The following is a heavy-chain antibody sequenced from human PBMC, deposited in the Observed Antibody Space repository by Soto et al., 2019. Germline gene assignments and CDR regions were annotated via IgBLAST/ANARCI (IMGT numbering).Heavy chain of an antibody. CDR3: ATQEVGGSYVYTFDP. V-gene: IGHV4-59*08. CDR2: ISYSGAT. Sequence: SETLSLTCTVSGASISGYHWSWIRQFPGKGLECLGYISYSGATNYNPSLKSRVTMSVDTSKNQFSLKLSSVTAADTAVYYCATQEVGGSYVYTFDPWGQGTLVTVSS. J-gene: IGHJ5*02. CDR1: GASISGYH. D-gene: IGHD1-26*01.